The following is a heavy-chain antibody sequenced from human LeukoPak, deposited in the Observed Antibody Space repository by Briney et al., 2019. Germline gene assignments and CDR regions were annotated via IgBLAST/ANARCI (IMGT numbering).Heavy chain of an antibody. CDR2: ISSSGGST. CDR1: GFTFSSYA. Sequence: SGGSLRLSCAASGFTFSSYAMSWVRQAPGKGLEWVSAISSSGGSTYYADSVKGRFTISRDNSKNTLYLQMNSLRAEDTAVYYCAKVRDYDILTGNDFDYWGQGTLVTVSS. D-gene: IGHD3-9*01. V-gene: IGHV3-23*01. J-gene: IGHJ4*02. CDR3: AKVRDYDILTGNDFDY.